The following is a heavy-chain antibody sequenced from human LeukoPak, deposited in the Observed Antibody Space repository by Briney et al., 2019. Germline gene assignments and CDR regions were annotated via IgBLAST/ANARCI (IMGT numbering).Heavy chain of an antibody. V-gene: IGHV3-7*01. D-gene: IGHD3-16*01. CDR1: GFTFSSYW. Sequence: GGSLRLSCAASGFTFSSYWMSWVRQAPGKGLEWVANITLDGSEKYYVDSVKGRFTISRDNAKNSLYLQMDSLRAEDTAVYYCARDTLDLSIWGGPNYYYYYMDVWGKGTTVTVSS. J-gene: IGHJ6*03. CDR2: ITLDGSEK. CDR3: ARDTLDLSIWGGPNYYYYYMDV.